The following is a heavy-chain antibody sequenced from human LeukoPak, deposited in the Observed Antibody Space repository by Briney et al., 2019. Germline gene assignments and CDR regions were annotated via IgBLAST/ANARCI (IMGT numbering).Heavy chain of an antibody. CDR3: ARETHYGSGTAYYYMDV. CDR1: GFTFSSYS. CDR2: ISRSSSYI. V-gene: IGHV3-21*01. J-gene: IGHJ6*03. D-gene: IGHD3-10*01. Sequence: GGSLRFSCAVSGFTFSSYSMNWVRQAPGKGLEWVSSISRSSSYIYYADSVKGRFTISRDNAKNSLYLQMNSLRAEDTAVYYCARETHYGSGTAYYYMDVWGKGTTVTISS.